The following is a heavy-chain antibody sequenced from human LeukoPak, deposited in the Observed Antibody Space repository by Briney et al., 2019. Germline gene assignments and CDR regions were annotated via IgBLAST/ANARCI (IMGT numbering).Heavy chain of an antibody. J-gene: IGHJ6*02. CDR3: ARDDGERVVVTAIRDYYGMDV. V-gene: IGHV1-18*01. CDR1: GYTFTSDG. CDR2: ISAYNGNT. Sequence: ASVKVSCEASGYTFTSDGISWGRQAPGQGLEWMGWISAYNGNTNYAQKLQGIVTMTTATSTSTAYMELRSLRSDDTAVYYCARDDGERVVVTAIRDYYGMDVWGQGTTVTVSS. D-gene: IGHD2-21*02.